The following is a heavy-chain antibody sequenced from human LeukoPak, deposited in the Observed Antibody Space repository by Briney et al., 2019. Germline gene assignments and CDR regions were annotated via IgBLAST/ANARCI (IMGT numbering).Heavy chain of an antibody. V-gene: IGHV3-23*01. J-gene: IGHJ4*02. Sequence: GGSLRLSCAASGFTFSSYAMGWVRQAPGKGLEWVSAITASGGNTYYADPVKGRFTISRDNTKNTLYLQVNSLRAEDPAVYYCAKGNGYSYGRYYFDDWGQGTLVTVPS. CDR2: ITASGGNT. CDR1: GFTFSSYA. CDR3: AKGNGYSYGRYYFDD. D-gene: IGHD5-18*01.